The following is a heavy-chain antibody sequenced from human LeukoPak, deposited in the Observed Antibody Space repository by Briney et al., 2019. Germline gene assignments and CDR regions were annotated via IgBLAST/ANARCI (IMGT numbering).Heavy chain of an antibody. CDR3: AKRTITFDY. J-gene: IGHJ4*02. V-gene: IGHV3-21*04. D-gene: IGHD4-11*01. Sequence: GGSLRLSCAASGSTFSIYSMNWVRQAPGKGLEWVSSISSSSSFIYYADSVKGRFTISRDNSKKTLYLQMNSLRAEDTAVYYCAKRTITFDYWGQGTLVTVSS. CDR1: GSTFSIYS. CDR2: ISSSSSFI.